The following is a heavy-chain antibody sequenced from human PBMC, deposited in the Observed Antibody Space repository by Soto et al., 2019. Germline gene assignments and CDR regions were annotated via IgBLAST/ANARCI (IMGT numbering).Heavy chain of an antibody. J-gene: IGHJ6*03. CDR1: GFTFSSYG. CDR2: IWYDGSNK. Sequence: PGGSLRLSCAASGFTFSSYGMHWVRQAPGKGLEWVAVIWYDGSNKYYADSVKGRFTISRDNSKNTLYLQMNSLRAEDTAVYYCARSHLRPISHYYMDVWGKGTTVTVSS. CDR3: ARSHLRPISHYYMDV. V-gene: IGHV3-33*01.